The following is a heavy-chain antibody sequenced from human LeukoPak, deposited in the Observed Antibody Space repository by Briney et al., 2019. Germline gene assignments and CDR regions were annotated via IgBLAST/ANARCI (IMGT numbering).Heavy chain of an antibody. CDR1: GFTFDDYA. V-gene: IGHV3-23*01. CDR3: AKDGGSYYDTDY. Sequence: GGSLRLSCAASGFTFDDYAMHWVRQAPGKGLEWVSAISGSGGSTYYADSVKGRFTISRDNSKNTLYLQMNSLRAEDTAVYYCAKDGGSYYDTDYWGQGTLVTVSS. CDR2: ISGSGGST. J-gene: IGHJ4*02. D-gene: IGHD1-26*01.